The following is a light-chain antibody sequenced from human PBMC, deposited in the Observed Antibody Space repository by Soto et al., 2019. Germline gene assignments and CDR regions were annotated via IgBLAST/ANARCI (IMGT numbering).Light chain of an antibody. CDR3: QQSYSMGIT. Sequence: DIQMTQSPSSLSASEGDRVTITCRASQSISTYLNWYQQKPGKAPKLLIYAASSLQSGVPSRFSGSGSGTDFTLTISSLQPEDFATYYCQQSYSMGITFGQGTRLEIK. CDR2: AAS. J-gene: IGKJ5*01. V-gene: IGKV1-39*01. CDR1: QSISTY.